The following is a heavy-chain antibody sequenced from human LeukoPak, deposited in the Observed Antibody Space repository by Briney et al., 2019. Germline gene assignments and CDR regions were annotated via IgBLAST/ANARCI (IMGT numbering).Heavy chain of an antibody. V-gene: IGHV1-2*02. Sequence: VASVTVSCKASGYTFTVYYMHWVRQAPGQGLEWMGWINPNSGGTNYAQKFQGRVTMTRDTSISTAYMELSRLRSDDTAVYYCARYGEVGASAFDIWGQGTMVTVSS. CDR2: INPNSGGT. CDR1: GYTFTVYY. D-gene: IGHD1-26*01. J-gene: IGHJ3*02. CDR3: ARYGEVGASAFDI.